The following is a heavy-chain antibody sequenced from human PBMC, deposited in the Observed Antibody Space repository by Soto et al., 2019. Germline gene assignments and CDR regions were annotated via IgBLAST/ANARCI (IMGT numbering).Heavy chain of an antibody. V-gene: IGHV3-23*01. CDR2: ISGSGGST. Sequence: EVQLLESGGGLVQPGGSLRLSCAASGFTFSSYAMSWVRQAPGKGLEWVSAISGSGGSTYYADSVKGRFTISRDNSKNTLYLQMNSLRAEDTAVYYCAKGSHIAAAGRGGWFDPWGQGTLVTVSS. CDR1: GFTFSSYA. D-gene: IGHD6-13*01. J-gene: IGHJ5*02. CDR3: AKGSHIAAAGRGGWFDP.